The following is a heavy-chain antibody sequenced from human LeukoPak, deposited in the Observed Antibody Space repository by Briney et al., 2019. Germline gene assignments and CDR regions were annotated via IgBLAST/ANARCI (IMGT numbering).Heavy chain of an antibody. CDR1: GDSISLSFYY. CDR3: ARGTLYRGWSYYLDF. J-gene: IGHJ4*02. CDR2: VYYSGTT. V-gene: IGHV4-39*07. D-gene: IGHD6-19*01. Sequence: SETLSLTCSVSGDSISLSFYYWGWVRQPPGKALEWIGSVYYSGTTSYNPSLKSRVTISVDMSKNHFSLRLRSVTAADTAMYYCARGTLYRGWSYYLDFWGQGSQVTVSS.